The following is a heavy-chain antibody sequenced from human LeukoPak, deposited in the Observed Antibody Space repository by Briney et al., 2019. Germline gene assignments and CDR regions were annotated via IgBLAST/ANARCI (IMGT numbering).Heavy chain of an antibody. CDR3: ARDRIPYRVAAADFDY. D-gene: IGHD6-13*01. V-gene: IGHV3-NL1*01. CDR2: IYSGGST. CDR1: GFTFRNYG. J-gene: IGHJ4*02. Sequence: GGSLRLSCAASGFTFRNYGMHWVRQAPGKGLEWVSVIYSGGSTYYADSMKGRFTISRDNSKNTLYLQMNSLRAEDTAVYYCARDRIPYRVAAADFDYWGQGTLVTASS.